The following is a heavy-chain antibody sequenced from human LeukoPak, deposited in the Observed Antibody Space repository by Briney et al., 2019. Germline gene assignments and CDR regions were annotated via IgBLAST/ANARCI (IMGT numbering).Heavy chain of an antibody. J-gene: IGHJ4*02. CDR2: IYTSGST. CDR3: AREGIHYDSSGEVLFDY. V-gene: IGHV4-4*07. Sequence: SETLSLTCTASGGSISSYYWSWIRQPAGKGLEWIGRIYTSGSTNYNPSLKSRVTMSVDTSKNQFSLKLSSVTAADTAVYYCAREGIHYDSSGEVLFDYWGQGTLVTVSS. D-gene: IGHD3-22*01. CDR1: GGSISSYY.